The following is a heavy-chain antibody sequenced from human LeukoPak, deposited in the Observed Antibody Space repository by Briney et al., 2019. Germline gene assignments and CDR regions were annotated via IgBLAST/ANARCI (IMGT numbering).Heavy chain of an antibody. D-gene: IGHD5-18*01. V-gene: IGHV1-18*01. Sequence: ASVKVSCKASGYTFTSYGISWVRQAPGQELEWMGWISAYNGNTNYAQKLQGRVTMTTDTSTSTAYMELRSLRSDDTAVYYCARDNLYHTAMVPGPWGQGTLVTVSS. CDR3: ARDNLYHTAMVPGP. J-gene: IGHJ5*02. CDR2: ISAYNGNT. CDR1: GYTFTSYG.